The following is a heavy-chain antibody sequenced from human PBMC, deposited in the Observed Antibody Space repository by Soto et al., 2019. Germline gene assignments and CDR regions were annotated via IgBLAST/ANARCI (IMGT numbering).Heavy chain of an antibody. CDR1: GGSISSGGYY. CDR3: ARAGTGTTSDYFDY. CDR2: IYYSGST. Sequence: LSLTCTVSGGSISSGGYYWSWIRQHPGKGLEWIGYIYYSGSTYYNPSLKSRVTISVDTSKNQFSLKLSSVTAADTAVYYCARAGTGTTSDYFDYWGQGTLVTVSS. D-gene: IGHD1-7*01. J-gene: IGHJ4*02. V-gene: IGHV4-31*03.